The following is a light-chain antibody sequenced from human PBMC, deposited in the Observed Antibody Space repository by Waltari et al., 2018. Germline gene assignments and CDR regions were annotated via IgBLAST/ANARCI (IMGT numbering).Light chain of an antibody. CDR1: SSDVGSYNL. Sequence: QSALTQPASVSGSPGQSITISCTATSSDVGSYNLVSWYQQHPGKAPKLVIYEVTKRPSGVSTRFSCSKSGNTASLTISGLQAEDEADYCCCSYAGSSTWVFGGGTKLTVL. CDR2: EVT. V-gene: IGLV2-23*02. J-gene: IGLJ3*02. CDR3: CSYAGSSTWV.